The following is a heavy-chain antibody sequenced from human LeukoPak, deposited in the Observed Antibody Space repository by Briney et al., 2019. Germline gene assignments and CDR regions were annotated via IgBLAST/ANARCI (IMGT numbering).Heavy chain of an antibody. Sequence: GGSLRLSCAASGFIFSSYAMNWVRQAPGKGLEWVSSISGSGSYIHYADSMKGRFTISRDNAKKSVYLHMSRLRAEDTAVYYCARGLGSGDYVANAFDFWGRGTTVGVS. CDR3: ARGLGSGDYVANAFDF. CDR2: ISGSGSYI. J-gene: IGHJ3*01. CDR1: GFIFSSYA. D-gene: IGHD4-17*01. V-gene: IGHV3-21*01.